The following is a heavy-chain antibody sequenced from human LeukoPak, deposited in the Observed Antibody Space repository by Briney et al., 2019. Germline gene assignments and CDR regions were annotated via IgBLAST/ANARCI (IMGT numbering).Heavy chain of an antibody. V-gene: IGHV1-2*02. J-gene: IGHJ4*02. CDR2: INPNSGGT. CDR1: GYTFTGYY. Sequence: ASVKVSCKASGYTFTGYYMHWVRQAPGQGLEWMGWINPNSGGTNYAQKFQGRVTMTRDTSISTAYMELSRLRSDDTAVYYCARVRSPGLDGYSSRSGLDYWGQGTLVTVSS. D-gene: IGHD6-13*01. CDR3: ARVRSPGLDGYSSRSGLDY.